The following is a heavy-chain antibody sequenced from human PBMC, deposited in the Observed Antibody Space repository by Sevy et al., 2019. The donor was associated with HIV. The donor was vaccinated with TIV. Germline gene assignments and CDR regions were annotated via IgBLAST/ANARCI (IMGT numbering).Heavy chain of an antibody. CDR3: ARGGYCSGGICYPGRVGGDY. CDR2: ISSSSTYI. V-gene: IGHV3-21*01. CDR1: GFIFSSFS. D-gene: IGHD2-15*01. Sequence: GGSLRLSCAASGFIFSSFSMNWVRQAPGKGLEWVSSISSSSTYIYYADSVKGRFTISRDNAKNSRYLQMNSLRGEDTAVYYCARGGYCSGGICYPGRVGGDYWGQRTLVTVSS. J-gene: IGHJ4*02.